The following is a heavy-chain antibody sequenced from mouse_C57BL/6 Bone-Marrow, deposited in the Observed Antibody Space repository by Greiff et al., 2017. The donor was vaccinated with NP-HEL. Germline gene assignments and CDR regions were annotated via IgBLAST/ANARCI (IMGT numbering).Heavy chain of an antibody. D-gene: IGHD2-4*01. CDR2: ISSGSSTI. Sequence: EVQLQESGGGLVKPGGSLKLSCAASGFTFSDYGMHWVRQAPEKGLEWVAYISSGSSTIYYADTVKGRFPISRDNAKNTLFLQMTSLRSEDTAMYYCARLYDYDFDYWGQGTTLTVSS. CDR3: ARLYDYDFDY. J-gene: IGHJ2*01. V-gene: IGHV5-17*01. CDR1: GFTFSDYG.